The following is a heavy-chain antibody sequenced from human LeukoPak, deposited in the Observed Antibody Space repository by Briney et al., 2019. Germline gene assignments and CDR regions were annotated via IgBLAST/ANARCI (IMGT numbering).Heavy chain of an antibody. J-gene: IGHJ4*02. V-gene: IGHV1-46*01. D-gene: IGHD3-22*01. Sequence: ASVRVSCKTSGYTFTNYYIHWVQQAPGQGLEWMGIINPSGGGTSYAQKFQGRVTMTRDTSTSTVYMELSSLRSEDTAVYYCARDGWFYYDSSDYSGFDYWGQGTLVTVSS. CDR1: GYTFTNYY. CDR3: ARDGWFYYDSSDYSGFDY. CDR2: INPSGGGT.